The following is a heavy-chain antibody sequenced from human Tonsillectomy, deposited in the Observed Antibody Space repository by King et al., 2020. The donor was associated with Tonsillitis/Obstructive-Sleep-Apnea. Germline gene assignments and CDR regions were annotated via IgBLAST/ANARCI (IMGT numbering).Heavy chain of an antibody. CDR1: GFTFSSYT. CDR2: ISGSGGST. J-gene: IGHJ4*02. Sequence: VQLVESGGGLVQPGGSLRLSCAASGFTFSSYTMNWVRRAPGKGLEWVSAISGSGGSTHYADSVKGRFTISRDNSKNKLYLQMNSLRAEDTAVYYCAKSSMDNWTAGLDSWGQGTLVTVSS. D-gene: IGHD1-20*01. CDR3: AKSSMDNWTAGLDS. V-gene: IGHV3-23*04.